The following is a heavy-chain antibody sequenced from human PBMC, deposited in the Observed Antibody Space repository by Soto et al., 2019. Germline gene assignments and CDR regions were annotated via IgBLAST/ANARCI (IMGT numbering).Heavy chain of an antibody. CDR2: ISGSGGST. Sequence: GGSLRLSCAASGFTFSSYAMSWVRQAPGKGLEWVSAISGSGGSTYYADSVKGRFTISRDNSKNTLYLQMNSLRAEDTAVYYCAKSPDRCSSTSCRYVDWYFDLWGRGTLVTVSS. CDR1: GFTFSSYA. CDR3: AKSPDRCSSTSCRYVDWYFDL. J-gene: IGHJ2*01. V-gene: IGHV3-23*01. D-gene: IGHD2-2*01.